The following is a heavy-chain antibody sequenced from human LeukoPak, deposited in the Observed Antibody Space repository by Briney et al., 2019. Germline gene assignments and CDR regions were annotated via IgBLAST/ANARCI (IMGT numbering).Heavy chain of an antibody. CDR3: ARQKQQLAQLLYFDY. J-gene: IGHJ4*02. Sequence: GGSLRLSCAASGFTFSDYYMSWIRQAPGKGLEWVSYISSSGSTIYYADSVKGRFTISRDNAKNSLYLQMNSLRAEDTAVYYCARQKQQLAQLLYFDYWGQGTLVTVSS. CDR1: GFTFSDYY. D-gene: IGHD6-13*01. CDR2: ISSSGSTI. V-gene: IGHV3-11*04.